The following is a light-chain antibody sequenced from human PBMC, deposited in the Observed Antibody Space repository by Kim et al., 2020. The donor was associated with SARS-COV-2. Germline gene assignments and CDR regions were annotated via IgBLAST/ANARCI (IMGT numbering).Light chain of an antibody. V-gene: IGLV3-19*01. J-gene: IGLJ2*01. CDR3: NSRDSNDIWV. Sequence: VALGPTVMITRQGNLIRSYYATWHQQKRGQPPSLVIYGNNNRPSGIPDRSSGSSSGTTASLTITGTQAGDEAYYYCNSRDSNDIWVFGGGTQLTVL. CDR2: GNN. CDR1: LIRSYY.